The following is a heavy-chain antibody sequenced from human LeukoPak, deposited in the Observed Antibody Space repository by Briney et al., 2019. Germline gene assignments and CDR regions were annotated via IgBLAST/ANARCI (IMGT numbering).Heavy chain of an antibody. CDR3: AKEWSWNPLYFFDY. CDR2: INTSGAGT. J-gene: IGHJ4*02. CDR1: GFTFSSYG. Sequence: GGSLRLSCAGSGFTFSSYGMSWVRQAPAKGLEWVSGINTSGAGTYSADSVRGRLSISRDNSKNTLYLQMNSLRSEDTAVYYCAKEWSWNPLYFFDYWGQGTLVTVSS. V-gene: IGHV3-23*01. D-gene: IGHD1-1*01.